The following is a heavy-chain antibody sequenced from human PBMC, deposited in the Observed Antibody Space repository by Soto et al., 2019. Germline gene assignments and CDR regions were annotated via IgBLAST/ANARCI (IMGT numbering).Heavy chain of an antibody. CDR3: ARDLPGPYCGGDCSMVP. J-gene: IGHJ5*02. V-gene: IGHV3-33*01. D-gene: IGHD2-21*02. Sequence: QVQLVESGGGVVQPGRSLRLSCAASGFTFSSYGMHWVRQAPGKGLEWVAVIWYDGSNKYYADSVKGRFTISRDNSKNTLYLPMNSLRAEDTAVYYCARDLPGPYCGGDCSMVPWGQGTLVTVSS. CDR1: GFTFSSYG. CDR2: IWYDGSNK.